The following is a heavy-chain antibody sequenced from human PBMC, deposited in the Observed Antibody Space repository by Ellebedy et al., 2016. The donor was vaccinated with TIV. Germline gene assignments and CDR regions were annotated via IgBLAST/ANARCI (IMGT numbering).Heavy chain of an antibody. Sequence: GSLRLSXAVYGGSFSGYYWSWIRQPPGKGLEWIGEINHSGSTNYNPSLKSRVTISVDTSKNQFSLKLSSVTAADTAVYYCARLSGWYKTPLYWGQGTLVTVSS. V-gene: IGHV4-34*01. CDR1: GGSFSGYY. D-gene: IGHD6-19*01. CDR2: INHSGST. CDR3: ARLSGWYKTPLY. J-gene: IGHJ4*02.